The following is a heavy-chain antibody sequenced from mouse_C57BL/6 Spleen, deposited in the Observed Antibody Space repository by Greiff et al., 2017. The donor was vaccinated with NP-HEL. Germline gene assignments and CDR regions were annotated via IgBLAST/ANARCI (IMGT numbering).Heavy chain of an antibody. CDR1: GYTFTSYW. CDR2: IYPGSGST. J-gene: IGHJ3*01. D-gene: IGHD4-1*01. Sequence: VQLQQPGAELVKPGASVKMSCKASGYTFTSYWITWVKQRPGQGLEWIGDIYPGSGSTNYNEKFKSKATLTVDTSSSTAYMQLSSLTSEDSAVYYCARYGRQLTGTSWFAYWGQGTLVTVSA. V-gene: IGHV1-55*01. CDR3: ARYGRQLTGTSWFAY.